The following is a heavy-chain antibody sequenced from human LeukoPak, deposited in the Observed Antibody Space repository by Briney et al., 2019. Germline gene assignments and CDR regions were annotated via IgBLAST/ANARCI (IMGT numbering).Heavy chain of an antibody. CDR3: ARGPGGNWNDVDYFDY. Sequence: SETLSLTCTVSGGSISSYYWSWIRQPPGKGLEWIGYIYYSGSTYYNPSLKSRVTISVDTSKNQFSLKLSSVTAADTAVYYCARGPGGNWNDVDYFDYWGQGTLVTVSS. CDR1: GGSISSYY. CDR2: IYYSGST. V-gene: IGHV4-59*12. D-gene: IGHD1-20*01. J-gene: IGHJ4*02.